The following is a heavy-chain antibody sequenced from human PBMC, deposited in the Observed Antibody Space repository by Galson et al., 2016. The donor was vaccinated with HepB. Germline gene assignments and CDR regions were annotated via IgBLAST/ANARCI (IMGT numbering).Heavy chain of an antibody. Sequence: SLRLSCAASGFTFSSYGIHWVRQAPGKGLEWLAVAWYDGGNKYYADHVKGRFTISRDSSKRTVYLQLNSLRAEDTAVYYCAKPGTYYYYGLDVWGQGTTVTVSS. CDR3: AKPGTYYYYGLDV. D-gene: IGHD3-16*01. J-gene: IGHJ6*02. CDR2: AWYDGGNK. V-gene: IGHV3-33*06. CDR1: GFTFSSYG.